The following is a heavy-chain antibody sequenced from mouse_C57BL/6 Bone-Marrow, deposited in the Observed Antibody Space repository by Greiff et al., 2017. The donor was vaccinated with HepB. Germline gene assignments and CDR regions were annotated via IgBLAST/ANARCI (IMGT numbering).Heavy chain of an antibody. V-gene: IGHV1-26*01. CDR3: ARWGFYYAMDY. CDR2: INPNNGGT. J-gene: IGHJ4*01. CDR1: GYTFTDYY. Sequence: VQLQQSGPELVKPGASVKISCKASGYTFTDYYMNWVKQSHGKSLEWIGDINPNNGGTSYNQKFKGKATITADTSSNTAYLQLSSLTSEDTAVYYCARWGFYYAMDYWGQGTSVTVSS.